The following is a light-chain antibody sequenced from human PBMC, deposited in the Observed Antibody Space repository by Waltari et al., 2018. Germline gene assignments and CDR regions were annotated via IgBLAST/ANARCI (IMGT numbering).Light chain of an antibody. J-gene: IGKJ2*01. Sequence: EIVMTQSPATLSESPGERATLSCRVSQNVSSNLAWYQQKPGQSPRLLIYGASTRATGIPARFSGSGSGTEFTLTISSLQSEDFAVYYCQQYNNWPPYTFGQGTKLEIK. CDR1: QNVSSN. V-gene: IGKV3-15*01. CDR2: GAS. CDR3: QQYNNWPPYT.